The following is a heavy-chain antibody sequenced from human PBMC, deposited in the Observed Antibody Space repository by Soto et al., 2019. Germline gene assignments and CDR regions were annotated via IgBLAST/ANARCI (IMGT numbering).Heavy chain of an antibody. CDR1: GYTFTGYY. CDR3: ARDGNLVRYYDFWSGYYKGWFDP. D-gene: IGHD3-3*01. V-gene: IGHV1-2*02. Sequence: ASVKVSCLASGYTFTGYYMHWVRQAPGQGLEWMGWINPNSGGTNYAQKFQGRDTMTRDTSISPAYMELSRLRSDDTAVYYCARDGNLVRYYDFWSGYYKGWFDPWGQGTLVTVSS. CDR2: INPNSGGT. J-gene: IGHJ5*02.